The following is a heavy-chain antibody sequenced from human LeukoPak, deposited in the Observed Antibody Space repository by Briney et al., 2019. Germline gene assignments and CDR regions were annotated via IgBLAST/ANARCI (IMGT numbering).Heavy chain of an antibody. V-gene: IGHV4-4*07. D-gene: IGHD3-10*01. J-gene: IGHJ6*02. Sequence: SETLSLTCTVSGGSISSYYWSCIRQPAGKGLEWIGRIYTSGSTNYNPSLKSRATMSVDTSKNQFSLKLSSVTAADTAVYYCARDRGVRKDYYYYYGMDVWGQGTTVTVSS. CDR2: IYTSGST. CDR3: ARDRGVRKDYYYYYGMDV. CDR1: GGSISSYY.